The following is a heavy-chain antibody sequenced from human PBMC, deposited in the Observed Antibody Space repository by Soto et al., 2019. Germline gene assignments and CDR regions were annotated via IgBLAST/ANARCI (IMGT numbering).Heavy chain of an antibody. J-gene: IGHJ6*02. CDR1: GYTFTTYD. CDR3: ARDPYHVLMVNAPNLYGMDV. D-gene: IGHD2-8*01. Sequence: ASVKVSCKASGYTFTTYDISWVRQAPGQGLEWMGRISTYNGNTNYPQSLQGRLTMTTDTSTTKAYMELRSLRSDDTAVYYCARDPYHVLMVNAPNLYGMDVWGQGTTVTV. V-gene: IGHV1-18*01. CDR2: ISTYNGNT.